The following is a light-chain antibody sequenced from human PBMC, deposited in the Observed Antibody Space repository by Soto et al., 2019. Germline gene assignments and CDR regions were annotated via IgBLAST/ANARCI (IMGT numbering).Light chain of an antibody. V-gene: IGKV1D-16*01. CDR2: TAS. CDR3: KQYNSYPWT. J-gene: IGKJ1*01. Sequence: DIQMTQSPSSVSASVGDRVTITCRASQDINKWLAWYQQKPGLAPNLVIYTASRLHGGGPSRFSGSASGTDFTLTISSLQPEDVAAYYCKQYNSYPWTVGQGTKV. CDR1: QDINKW.